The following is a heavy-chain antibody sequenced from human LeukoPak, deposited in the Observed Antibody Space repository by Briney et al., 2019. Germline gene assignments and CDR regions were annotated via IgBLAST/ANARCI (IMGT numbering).Heavy chain of an antibody. CDR2: IYHSGST. V-gene: IGHV4-59*01. J-gene: IGHJ3*02. CDR1: GGSISSYY. D-gene: IGHD3-22*01. CDR3: ARVLGYYYDSSGYLDAFDI. Sequence: SETLSLTCTVSGGSISSYYWSWTRQPPGKGLEWIGYIYHSGSTNYNPSLKSRVTISVDTSKNQFSLKLSSVTAADTAVYYCARVLGYYYDSSGYLDAFDIWGQGTMVTVSS.